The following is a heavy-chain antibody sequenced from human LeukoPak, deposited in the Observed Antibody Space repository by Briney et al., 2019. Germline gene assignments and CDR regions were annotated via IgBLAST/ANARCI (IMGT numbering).Heavy chain of an antibody. CDR3: ARGYSTSWTYYFDY. J-gene: IGHJ4*02. V-gene: IGHV4-59*01. CDR1: DGAITGYY. Sequence: SETLSLTCTVSDGAITGYYWGWIRQPPGTGLDWIGHLHFGGSTNYNPSLTSRVTISVDTSKNHFSLKLSSVTAADTAVYYCARGYSTSWTYYFDYWGQGALVTVSS. D-gene: IGHD6-13*01. CDR2: LHFGGST.